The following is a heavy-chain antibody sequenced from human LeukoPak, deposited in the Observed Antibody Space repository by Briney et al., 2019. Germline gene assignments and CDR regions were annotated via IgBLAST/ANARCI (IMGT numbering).Heavy chain of an antibody. CDR2: IRSKAYGGTT. J-gene: IGHJ4*02. Sequence: GGSLRLSCTASGFTFGDYAMSWVRQAPGKGLEWVGFIRSKAYGGTTEYAASVKGRFTISRDDSKSIAYLQMNSLKTEDTAVYYCTRAHSGYDSLDYWGQGTLVTVSS. D-gene: IGHD5-12*01. CDR1: GFTFGDYA. V-gene: IGHV3-49*04. CDR3: TRAHSGYDSLDY.